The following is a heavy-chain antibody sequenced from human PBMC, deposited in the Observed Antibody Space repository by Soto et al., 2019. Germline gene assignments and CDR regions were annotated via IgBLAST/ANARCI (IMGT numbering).Heavy chain of an antibody. CDR2: INPSGGST. V-gene: IGHV1-46*01. CDR1: GYTFTSYY. D-gene: IGHD3-22*01. CDR3: ARDILNYYDSSGYFDY. J-gene: IGHJ4*02. Sequence: ASVKVSCTASGYTFTSYYMHWVRQAPGQGLEWMGIINPSGGSTSYAQKFQGRVTMTRDTSTSTVYMELSSLRSEDTAVYYCARDILNYYDSSGYFDYWGQGTLVTVSS.